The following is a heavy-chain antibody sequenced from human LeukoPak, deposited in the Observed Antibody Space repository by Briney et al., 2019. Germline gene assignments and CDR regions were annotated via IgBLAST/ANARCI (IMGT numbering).Heavy chain of an antibody. CDR1: VGSFSGYY. J-gene: IGHJ3*01. V-gene: IGHV4-34*01. CDR3: ARGGNRGYSL. D-gene: IGHD5-18*01. CDR2: INHSGST. Sequence: SETLSLTCAVYVGSFSGYYWSWIRQPPGKGLEWIGEINHSGSTNYNPSLKSRVTISVDTSKNQFSLKLGSVTAADTAVYFCARGGNRGYSLWGQGTMDTVSS.